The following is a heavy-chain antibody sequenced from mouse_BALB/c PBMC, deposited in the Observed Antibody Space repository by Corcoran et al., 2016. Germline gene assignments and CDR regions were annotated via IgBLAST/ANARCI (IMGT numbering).Heavy chain of an antibody. D-gene: IGHD1-1*01. CDR1: GYTFTSYV. Sequence: EVQLQQSGPELVKPGASVKMSCKASGYTFTSYVMHWVKQKPGQGLEWIGYINPYNDGTKYNEKFKGKATLTSDKSSSTAYMELSSLTYEDSAVYYWARGYGSSHWYVDGWGAWTTVTVSS. CDR3: ARGYGSSHWYVDG. V-gene: IGHV1S136*01. CDR2: INPYNDGT. J-gene: IGHJ1*01.